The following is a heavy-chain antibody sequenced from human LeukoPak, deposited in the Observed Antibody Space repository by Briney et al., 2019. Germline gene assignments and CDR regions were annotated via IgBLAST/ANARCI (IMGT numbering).Heavy chain of an antibody. V-gene: IGHV1-69-2*01. CDR2: VDPEDGEA. CDR3: ATYPEISMVLQY. Sequence: ASVKISCKASGYTFTDSYIHWVHQAPGKGLEWMGRVDPEDGEAIYAEKFRGRVTMTADTSTDTAYLELRSLKSDDTALYYCATYPEISMVLQYWGQGSLVTVSS. D-gene: IGHD3-10*01. CDR1: GYTFTDSY. J-gene: IGHJ4*02.